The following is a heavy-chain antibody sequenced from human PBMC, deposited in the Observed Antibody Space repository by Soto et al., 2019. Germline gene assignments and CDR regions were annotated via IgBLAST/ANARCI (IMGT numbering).Heavy chain of an antibody. CDR3: ARLSYDSRLNYLYFDS. Sequence: SETLSLTCDVSGVSISSGNWWSWVRQPPGKELEWIGEVYRDGSANYHPSLERRVTISVDTAKNQFSLRLSSVTAADTAIYYCARLSYDSRLNYLYFDSWGQGMRLTVS. V-gene: IGHV4-4*02. CDR2: VYRDGSA. J-gene: IGHJ4*02. CDR1: GVSISSGNW. D-gene: IGHD5-18*01.